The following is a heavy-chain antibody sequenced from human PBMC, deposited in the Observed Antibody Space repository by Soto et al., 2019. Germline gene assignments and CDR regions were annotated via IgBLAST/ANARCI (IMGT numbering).Heavy chain of an antibody. CDR2: ISGYNGNT. J-gene: IGHJ4*02. V-gene: IGHV1-18*04. Sequence: VQLVQSGAEVKKPGASVKVSCKASGYTFTSYGISWVRKAPGQGLEWMGWISGYNGNTNYAQTFQGRVTMTTDTSTSTAYMEVRSLRADDTAVYYCARDLGGVYFDYWGQGTLVTVSS. D-gene: IGHD3-10*01. CDR1: GYTFTSYG. CDR3: ARDLGGVYFDY.